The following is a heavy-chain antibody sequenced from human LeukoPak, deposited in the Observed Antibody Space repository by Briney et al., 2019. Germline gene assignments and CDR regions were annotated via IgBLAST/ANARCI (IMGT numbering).Heavy chain of an antibody. Sequence: ASVKVSCKASGYTFSNYAITWVRQAPGQGLEWMGWINPNSGGTNYAQKFQGRVTMTRDTSISTAYMELSRLRSDDTAVYYCASYGSPYAFDIWGQGTMVTVSS. D-gene: IGHD4-17*01. CDR2: INPNSGGT. V-gene: IGHV1-2*02. CDR1: GYTFSNYA. CDR3: ASYGSPYAFDI. J-gene: IGHJ3*02.